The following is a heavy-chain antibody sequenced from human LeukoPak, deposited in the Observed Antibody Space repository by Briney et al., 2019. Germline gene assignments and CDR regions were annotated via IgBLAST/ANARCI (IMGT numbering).Heavy chain of an antibody. J-gene: IGHJ3*02. CDR1: GFTFSSYG. V-gene: IGHV3-30*02. CDR3: AKFARFLEWFDAFDI. CDR2: IRYDGSNK. Sequence: PGGSLRLSCAASGFTFSSYGMHWVRQAPGKGLEWVAFIRYDGSNKYYADSVKGRFTISRDNSKNTLYLQMNSLRAEDTAVYYCAKFARFLEWFDAFDIWGQGTMVTVSS. D-gene: IGHD3-3*01.